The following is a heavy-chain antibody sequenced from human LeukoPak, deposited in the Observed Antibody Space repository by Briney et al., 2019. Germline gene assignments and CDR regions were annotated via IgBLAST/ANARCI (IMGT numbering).Heavy chain of an antibody. CDR1: GASMTSYY. D-gene: IGHD7-27*01. V-gene: IGHV4-59*01. Sequence: SETLSLTCTVSGASMTSYYWTWIRQPPGKGLEWVGYMYFGERTNYNPSFKSRATISIDTSKKQFSLNLKSVTAADTGVYYCARIPGDRPDDWGQGTLVTVS. CDR2: MYFGERT. CDR3: ARIPGDRPDD. J-gene: IGHJ4*02.